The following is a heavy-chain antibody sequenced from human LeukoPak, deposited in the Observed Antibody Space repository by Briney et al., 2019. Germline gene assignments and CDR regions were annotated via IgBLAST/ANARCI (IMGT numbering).Heavy chain of an antibody. CDR1: GYTFTSYD. D-gene: IGHD5-24*01. J-gene: IGHJ3*02. CDR2: MNPNSGNT. Sequence: GASVTVSCKASGYTFTSYDINWVRQATGQGLEWMGWMNPNSGNTGYAQKFQGRVTMTRNTSISTAYMELSSLRSEDTAVYYCARSGATRDGYSYAFDIWGQGTMVTVSS. CDR3: ARSGATRDGYSYAFDI. V-gene: IGHV1-8*01.